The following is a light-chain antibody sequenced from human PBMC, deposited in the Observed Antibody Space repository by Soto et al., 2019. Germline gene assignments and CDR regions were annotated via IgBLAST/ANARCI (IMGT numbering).Light chain of an antibody. V-gene: IGKV3-15*01. CDR1: QSVSSN. Sequence: IVMTQSPATLSVSPGERATLSCGASQSVSSNLAWYQQKPAQAPRLLIYGASTRATGIPARFSGSGSGTEFTLTISSLQSEDFAVYYCQQYNNWPATFGQGTKVEI. CDR3: QQYNNWPAT. CDR2: GAS. J-gene: IGKJ1*01.